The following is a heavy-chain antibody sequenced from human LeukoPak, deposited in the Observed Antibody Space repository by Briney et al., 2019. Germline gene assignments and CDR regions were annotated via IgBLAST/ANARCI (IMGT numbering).Heavy chain of an antibody. J-gene: IGHJ1*01. V-gene: IGHV3-23*01. CDR2: ISGSGDST. Sequence: GGSPRLSCAASGFTFSSYAMSWVRQARGKGLEWVSVISGSGDSTFYADSVKGRFTVSRDNAQNILYLQLSNLRAEDTAVYYCAKRDYYDSSGFSPLFQHWGPGTLVTVSS. CDR1: GFTFSSYA. D-gene: IGHD3-22*01. CDR3: AKRDYYDSSGFSPLFQH.